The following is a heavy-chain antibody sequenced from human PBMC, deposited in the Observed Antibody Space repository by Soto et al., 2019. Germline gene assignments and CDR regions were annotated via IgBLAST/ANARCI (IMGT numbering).Heavy chain of an antibody. J-gene: IGHJ6*03. Sequence: PGGSLRLSCTASGFTFGEYAMSWFRQAPGKGLEWVGFIRSKAYGGTTEYAASVKGRFTISRDDSKSIAYLQMNSLKTEDTAVYYCTRDLYSSSWYYYYMDVWGKGTTVTVSS. CDR1: GFTFGEYA. CDR3: TRDLYSSSWYYYYMDV. D-gene: IGHD6-13*01. CDR2: IRSKAYGGTT. V-gene: IGHV3-49*03.